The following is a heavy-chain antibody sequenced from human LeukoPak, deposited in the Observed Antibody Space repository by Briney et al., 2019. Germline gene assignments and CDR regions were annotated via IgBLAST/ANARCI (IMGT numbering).Heavy chain of an antibody. CDR2: IYSSGST. CDR3: ARDYIALPGTFDP. Sequence: SETLSLTCSVSGGSISSYYWSWIRQPAGKGLEWIGLIYSSGSTNYNPSLKSRATMSVDTSKNQSSLKLSPVTAADSAVYYCARDYIALPGTFDPWGQGTLVTVSS. V-gene: IGHV4-4*07. CDR1: GGSISSYY. J-gene: IGHJ5*02. D-gene: IGHD6-19*01.